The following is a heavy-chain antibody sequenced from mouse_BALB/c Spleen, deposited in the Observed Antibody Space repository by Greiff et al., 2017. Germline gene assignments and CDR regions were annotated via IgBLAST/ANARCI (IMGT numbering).Heavy chain of an antibody. V-gene: IGHV1-4*02. J-gene: IGHJ4*01. CDR3: ARSGITTVVATDYAIDY. Sequence: VQLQQSAAELARPGASVKMSCKASGYTFTSYTMHWVKQRPGQGLEWIGYINPSSGYTEYNQKFKDKTTLTADKSSSTAYMQLSSLTSEDSAVYYCARSGITTVVATDYAIDYWGQGTSVTVSS. D-gene: IGHD1-1*01. CDR2: INPSSGYT. CDR1: GYTFTSYT.